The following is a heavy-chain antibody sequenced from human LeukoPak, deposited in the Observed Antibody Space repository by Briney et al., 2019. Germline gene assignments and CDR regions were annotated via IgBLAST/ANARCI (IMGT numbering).Heavy chain of an antibody. V-gene: IGHV4-38-2*01. J-gene: IGHJ6*03. D-gene: IGHD4-11*01. CDR3: ARHRGDNSNPRYYFYYMDV. CDR1: GHSISSGYY. Sequence: SETLSLTCSVSGHSISSGYYWGWIRQPPGEGLEWIGTMYHRGSTYYNPSLKSRVTMSGDTSKTHFSLKLSSVIAADAAVYYSARHRGDNSNPRYYFYYMDVWVKGTTVTVSS. CDR2: MYHRGST.